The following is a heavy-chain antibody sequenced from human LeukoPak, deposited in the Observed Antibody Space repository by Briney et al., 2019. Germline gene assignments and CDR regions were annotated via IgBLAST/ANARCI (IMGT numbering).Heavy chain of an antibody. J-gene: IGHJ3*02. D-gene: IGHD3-9*01. V-gene: IGHV4-4*07. CDR3: ARDGRWTYYDILTGDDAFDI. Sequence: PSETLSLTCTVSGGSISNYYWNWIRQPAGKGLEWIGRIYTSGSTNYNPSLKSRVTMSVDTSKNQFSLKLSSVTAADTAVYYCARDGRWTYYDILTGDDAFDIWGQGTMVTVSS. CDR1: GGSISNYY. CDR2: IYTSGST.